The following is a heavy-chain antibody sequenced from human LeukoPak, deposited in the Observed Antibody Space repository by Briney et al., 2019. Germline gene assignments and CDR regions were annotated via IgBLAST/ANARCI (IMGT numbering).Heavy chain of an antibody. CDR2: SIPIFGTA. CDR1: GGTFSSYA. Sequence: SVKGSCKASGGTFSSYAISWVRQAPGQGLEWMGGSIPIFGTANYAQKCQGRVTITTDESTSTAYMELSSVRSEDTAVYYCAREGADFWSGYYFDYWGQGTLVTVSS. D-gene: IGHD3-3*01. CDR3: AREGADFWSGYYFDY. V-gene: IGHV1-69*05. J-gene: IGHJ4*02.